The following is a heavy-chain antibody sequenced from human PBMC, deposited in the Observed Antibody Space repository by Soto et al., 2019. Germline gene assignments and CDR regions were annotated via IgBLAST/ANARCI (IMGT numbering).Heavy chain of an antibody. CDR3: AKVYSSWYFNGMDV. Sequence: GGSLRLSCAASGFTFSSYGMHWVRQAPGKGLEWVAVISYDGSNKYYADSVKGRFTISRDNSKNTLYLQMNSLRAEDTAVYYCAKVYSSWYFNGMDVWGQGTTVTVSS. J-gene: IGHJ6*02. CDR1: GFTFSSYG. D-gene: IGHD6-13*01. V-gene: IGHV3-30*18. CDR2: ISYDGSNK.